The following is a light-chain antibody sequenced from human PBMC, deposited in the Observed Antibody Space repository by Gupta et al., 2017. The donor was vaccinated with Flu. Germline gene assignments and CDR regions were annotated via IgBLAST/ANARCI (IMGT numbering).Light chain of an antibody. Sequence: ELVLTQSPTTLSLSPGERATLSCRASQSVSSNLAWYQQKPGQAPRLLIYDASNRATGIPARFSGSGSGTDFTLTISSLEPEDFAVYYCQQRSNWFTFGPGTKVDIK. CDR2: DAS. V-gene: IGKV3-11*01. CDR3: QQRSNWFT. CDR1: QSVSSN. J-gene: IGKJ3*01.